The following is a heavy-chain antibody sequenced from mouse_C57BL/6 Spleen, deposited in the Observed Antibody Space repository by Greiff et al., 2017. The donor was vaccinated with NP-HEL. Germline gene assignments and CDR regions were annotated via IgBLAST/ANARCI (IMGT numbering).Heavy chain of an antibody. CDR1: GYTFTSYG. J-gene: IGHJ2*01. D-gene: IGHD1-1*01. CDR3: ARSTTTVVAKYFDY. CDR2: IYPRSGNT. V-gene: IGHV1-81*01. Sequence: VQLQQSGAELARPGASVKLSCKASGYTFTSYGISWVKQRTGQGLEWIGEIYPRSGNTYYNEKFKGKATLTADKSSSTAYMELRSLTSEDSAVYFCARSTTTVVAKYFDYWGQGTTLTVSS.